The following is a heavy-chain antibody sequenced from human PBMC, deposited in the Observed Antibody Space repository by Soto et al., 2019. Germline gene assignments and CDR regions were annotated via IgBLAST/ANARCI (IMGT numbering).Heavy chain of an antibody. V-gene: IGHV1-46*01. CDR3: ALKVVTYYDN. Sequence: QVQLVQSGAEVKKPGASVRISCRASGYSFTSTYVHWVRQAPGQGPEWMGIINAAGGTTYYEPTFQGRLTITSDTSTDTVFMDLNDLTSEDTVVYFCALKVVTYYDNWGQGTLLTVSS. D-gene: IGHD2-21*02. CDR2: INAAGGTT. J-gene: IGHJ4*02. CDR1: GYSFTSTY.